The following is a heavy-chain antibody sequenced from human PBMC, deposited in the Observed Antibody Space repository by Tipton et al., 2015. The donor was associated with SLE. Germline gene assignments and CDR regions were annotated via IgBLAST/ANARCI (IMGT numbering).Heavy chain of an antibody. CDR1: GFTFSSYA. CDR3: ARVYSTTWFRCLDV. CDR2: IYAGGSST. D-gene: IGHD2/OR15-2a*01. J-gene: IGHJ6*04. V-gene: IGHV3-23*03. Sequence: SLRLSCAASGFTFSSYAMSWVRQGPGKGLEWVSVIYAGGSSTYYADSVKGRFSISRDNSKNTLFLQMDSLRAEDTAVYYCARVYSTTWFRCLDVWGKGTTVAVSS.